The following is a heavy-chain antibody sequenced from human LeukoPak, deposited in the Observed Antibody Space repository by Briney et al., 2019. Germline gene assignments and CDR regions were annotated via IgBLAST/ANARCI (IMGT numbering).Heavy chain of an antibody. CDR2: IRYDGSNK. CDR3: AKGLYSSSWYVPPDY. J-gene: IGHJ4*02. Sequence: GGSLRLSCAASGFTFSNSGMHWVRQAPGKGLEWVAFIRYDGSNKYYADSVKGRFTISRDNSKNTLYLQMNSLRAEDTAVYYCAKGLYSSSWYVPPDYWGQGTLVTVSS. V-gene: IGHV3-30*02. D-gene: IGHD6-13*01. CDR1: GFTFSNSG.